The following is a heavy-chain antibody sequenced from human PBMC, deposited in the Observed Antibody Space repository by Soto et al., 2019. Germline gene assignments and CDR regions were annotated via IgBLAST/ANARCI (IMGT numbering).Heavy chain of an antibody. D-gene: IGHD4-17*01. V-gene: IGHV4-4*02. CDR1: GDSISGSFW. Sequence: PSETLSLTCAVSGDSISGSFWWSWVRQPPGKGLEWIGEIYQTESTVYNPSLKSRVTISVDKSKNQFSLNLDSVTAADTAVYYCARYDFGTFDYWGRGILVTVSS. CDR3: ARYDFGTFDY. CDR2: IYQTEST. J-gene: IGHJ4*02.